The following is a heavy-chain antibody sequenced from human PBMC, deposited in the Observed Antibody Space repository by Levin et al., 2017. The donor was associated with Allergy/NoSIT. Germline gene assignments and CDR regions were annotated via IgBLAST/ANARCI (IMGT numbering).Heavy chain of an antibody. CDR1: GFSLSTSGVG. CDR3: AHSGGSYYRISYSFDY. Sequence: SGPTLVKPTQTLTLTCTFSGFSLSTSGVGVAWIRQPPGKALEWLALIYWDDDKRYSPSLKSRLTITKDTSKNQVVLTMTNMDPVDTATYYCAHSGGSYYRISYSFDYWGQGTLVTVSS. CDR2: IYWDDDK. J-gene: IGHJ4*02. D-gene: IGHD1-26*01. V-gene: IGHV2-5*02.